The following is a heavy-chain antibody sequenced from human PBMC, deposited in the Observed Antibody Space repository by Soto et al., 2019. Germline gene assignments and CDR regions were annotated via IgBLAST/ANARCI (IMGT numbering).Heavy chain of an antibody. CDR2: TYLRSKWYN. CDR1: GDGVSTNSAT. J-gene: IGHJ3*01. D-gene: IGHD2-15*01. CDR3: ARAAVAFDAFDL. Sequence: PSQTLSRTCLLSGDGVSTNSATGNWIRQSPSRGLEWLGRTYLRSKWYNEYAVSVKSRIAIRPDTSKNLFSLQLSSVTPEDTAVYFCARAAVAFDAFDLWGQGTVVTVSS. V-gene: IGHV6-1*01.